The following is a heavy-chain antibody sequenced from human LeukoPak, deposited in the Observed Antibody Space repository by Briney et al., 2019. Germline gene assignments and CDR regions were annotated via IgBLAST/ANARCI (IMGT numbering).Heavy chain of an antibody. Sequence: GGSLRLSCAASGFTFSSYWMSWVRQAPGNGLEWVANIKQDGSEKYYVDSVKGRFTISRDNAKNSLYLQMNSLRAEDTAVYYCARGRDYYDSSGYYWNFWGQGTLVTVSS. J-gene: IGHJ4*02. CDR2: IKQDGSEK. CDR1: GFTFSSYW. D-gene: IGHD3-22*01. CDR3: ARGRDYYDSSGYYWNF. V-gene: IGHV3-7*01.